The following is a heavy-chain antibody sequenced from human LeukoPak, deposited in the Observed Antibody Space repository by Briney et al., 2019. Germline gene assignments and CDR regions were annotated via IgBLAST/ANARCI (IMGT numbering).Heavy chain of an antibody. CDR3: ARGGAARPDY. J-gene: IGHJ4*02. D-gene: IGHD6-6*01. V-gene: IGHV3-11*01. CDR2: ISSNSRTV. CDR1: GFTFRNYY. Sequence: GGSLRLSCAASGFTFRNYYMSWIRQAPGKGLEWVSYISSNSRTVEYADSVKGRFTISRDNAKNSLYLQMNTLRAEDTAVYYCARGGAARPDYWGRGMLVSVSS.